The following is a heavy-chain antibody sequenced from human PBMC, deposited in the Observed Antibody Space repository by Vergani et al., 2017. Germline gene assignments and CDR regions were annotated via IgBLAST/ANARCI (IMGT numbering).Heavy chain of an antibody. CDR3: ARNPYCGGDCYSDAFDI. D-gene: IGHD2-21*02. V-gene: IGHV4-59*01. J-gene: IGHJ3*02. CDR2: IYYSGST. Sequence: QVQLQESGPGLVKPSETLSLTCTVSGGSISSYYWSWIRPPPGKGLEWIGYIYYSGSTNYNPSLKSRVTISVDTSKNQFSLKLSSVTAVDTAVYYCARNPYCGGDCYSDAFDIWGQGTMVTVSS. CDR1: GGSISSYY.